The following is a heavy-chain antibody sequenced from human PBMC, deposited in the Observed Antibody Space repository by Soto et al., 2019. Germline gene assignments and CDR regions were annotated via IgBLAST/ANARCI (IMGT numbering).Heavy chain of an antibody. CDR2: IRGFSPYT. CDR1: GFTFRTYT. V-gene: IGHV3-21*01. Sequence: LRLSCISSGFTFRTYTMNWVRQAPGKGLEWVSGIRGFSPYTFYAESVKGRFTISRDNAKNSLYLQMNSLRAEDTAVYYCARDRGYDAHDYYYNAMDVWGQGTTVTVSS. D-gene: IGHD2-15*01. CDR3: ARDRGYDAHDYYYNAMDV. J-gene: IGHJ6*02.